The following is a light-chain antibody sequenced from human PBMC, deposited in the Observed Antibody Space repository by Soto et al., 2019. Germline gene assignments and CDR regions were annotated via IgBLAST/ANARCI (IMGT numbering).Light chain of an antibody. V-gene: IGKV3-11*01. Sequence: VLTQSPATLSLSPGERATLSCRASQSVSNHLVWYQQKSGQAPRLLIYDASNRATDIPARFSGSGSGTDFTLTISSLEPEDFAVYYCQQRSTWPPSFGQGTRLEIK. CDR3: QQRSTWPPS. CDR1: QSVSNH. J-gene: IGKJ5*01. CDR2: DAS.